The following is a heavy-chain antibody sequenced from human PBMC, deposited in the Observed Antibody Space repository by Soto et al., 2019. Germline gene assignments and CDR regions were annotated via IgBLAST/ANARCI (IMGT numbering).Heavy chain of an antibody. D-gene: IGHD6-13*01. V-gene: IGHV4-31*03. CDR3: AGPVGVAAAGPLDS. CDR2: IYYSGST. CDR1: GGSISSGGYY. J-gene: IGHJ4*02. Sequence: QVQLQESGPGLVKPSQTLSLTCTVSGGSISSGGYYWSWIRQHPGKGLEWIGYIYYSGSTYYNPSLNSRVPIXVXTXXNHFSLKLSSVTPADTAVYSCAGPVGVAAAGPLDSWGQGTLVTVSS.